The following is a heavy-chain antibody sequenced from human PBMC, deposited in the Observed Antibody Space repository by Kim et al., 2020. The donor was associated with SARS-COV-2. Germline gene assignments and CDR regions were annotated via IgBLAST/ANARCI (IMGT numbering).Heavy chain of an antibody. Sequence: GGSLRLSCAASGFTFSDYYMSWIRQAPGKGLEWVSYISSSSSYTNYADSVKGRFTISRDNAKNSLYLQMNSLRAEDTAVYYCARDEGRIAVAGTIYYYYGVSVWGRGTTVNVSS. D-gene: IGHD6-19*01. J-gene: IGHJ6*02. V-gene: IGHV3-11*06. CDR2: ISSSSSYT. CDR1: GFTFSDYY. CDR3: ARDEGRIAVAGTIYYYYGVSV.